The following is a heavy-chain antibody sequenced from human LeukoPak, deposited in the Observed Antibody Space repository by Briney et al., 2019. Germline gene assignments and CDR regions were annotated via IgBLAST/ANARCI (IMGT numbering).Heavy chain of an antibody. CDR2: IYYSGST. CDR3: ARHYDFWSGSPGDYFDY. V-gene: IGHV4-39*01. CDR1: GGSISSSSYY. J-gene: IGHJ4*02. D-gene: IGHD3-3*01. Sequence: PSGTLSLTCTVSGGSISSSSYYWGWIRQPPGKGLEWIGSIYYSGSTYYNPSLKSRVTISVDTSKNQFSLKLSSVTAADTAVYYCARHYDFWSGSPGDYFDYWGQGTLVTVSS.